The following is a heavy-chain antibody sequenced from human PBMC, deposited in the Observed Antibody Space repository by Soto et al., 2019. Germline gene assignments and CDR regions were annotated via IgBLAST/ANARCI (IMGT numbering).Heavy chain of an antibody. CDR3: FRSCRTAVADY. Sequence: EVQLVESGGGLVQPGGSLRLSCAASGFALSDHYMDWVRQAPGQGLEWIGRSRNKVNSYTTEYAASVTGRFTISRDDSKHSLYLQMNSLKIEDTAVYYCFRSCRTAVADYWGPGTLVTVSS. J-gene: IGHJ4*02. D-gene: IGHD6-19*01. V-gene: IGHV3-72*01. CDR1: GFALSDHY. CDR2: SRNKVNSYTT.